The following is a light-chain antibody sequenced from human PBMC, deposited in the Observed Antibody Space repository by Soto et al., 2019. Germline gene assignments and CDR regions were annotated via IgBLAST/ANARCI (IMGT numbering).Light chain of an antibody. V-gene: IGLV2-23*02. CDR1: SSDIGSYDL. Sequence: QSALTQPASVSGSPGQSITISCTGTSSDIGSYDLVSCYQQPPGTAPKLIIYEVTKRPSGVSTRFSGSKSGNTASLTISGLQAVDEADYYCCSFADFTYVFGTGTKV. CDR2: EVT. CDR3: CSFADFTYV. J-gene: IGLJ1*01.